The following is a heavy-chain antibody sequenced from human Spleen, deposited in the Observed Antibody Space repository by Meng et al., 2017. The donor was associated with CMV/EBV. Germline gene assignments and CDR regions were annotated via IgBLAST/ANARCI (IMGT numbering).Heavy chain of an antibody. CDR1: GVTFRSYW. CDR3: ARGNNDY. J-gene: IGHJ4*02. V-gene: IGHV3-7*04. Sequence: LRRSCEAFGVTFRSYWMSWVRQAPGKGLEWVANIKQDRSEKYYVDSVKGRFTISRDNAKNSLYLQMNSLRAEDTAVYYCARGNNDYWGQGTLVTSPQ. CDR2: IKQDRSEK.